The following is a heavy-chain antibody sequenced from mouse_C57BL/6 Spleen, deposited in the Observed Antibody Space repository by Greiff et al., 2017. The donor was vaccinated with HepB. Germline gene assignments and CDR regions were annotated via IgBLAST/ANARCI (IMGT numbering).Heavy chain of an antibody. J-gene: IGHJ2*01. CDR3: AREGLGRKGYFDY. Sequence: QVQLKQPGAELVKPGASVKMSCKASGYTFTSYWITWVKQRPGQGLEWIGDIYPGSGSTNYNEKFKSKATLTVDTSSSTAYMQLSSLTSEDSAVYYCAREGLGRKGYFDYWGQGTTLTVSS. CDR1: GYTFTSYW. CDR2: IYPGSGST. D-gene: IGHD4-1*01. V-gene: IGHV1-55*01.